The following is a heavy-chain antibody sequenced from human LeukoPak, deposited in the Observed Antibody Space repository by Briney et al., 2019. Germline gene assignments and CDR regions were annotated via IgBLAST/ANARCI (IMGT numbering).Heavy chain of an antibody. D-gene: IGHD6-13*01. CDR2: ISTGSSTI. CDR3: ARLSIAAAGSDY. Sequence: GGSLRLSCAASGFTFSSYSMNWVRQAPGKGLEWVSYISTGSSTIYYADSVKGRFTISRDNAKNSLYLQMNSLRAEDTALYYCARLSIAAAGSDYWGQGTKLTVSS. V-gene: IGHV3-48*04. CDR1: GFTFSSYS. J-gene: IGHJ4*02.